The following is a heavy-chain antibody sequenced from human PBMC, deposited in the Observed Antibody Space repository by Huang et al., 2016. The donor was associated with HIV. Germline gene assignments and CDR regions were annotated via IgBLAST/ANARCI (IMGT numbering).Heavy chain of an antibody. CDR2: IIPLFCAA. J-gene: IGHJ4*02. D-gene: IGHD3-16*01. CDR3: AMSSRYQYDSRSYWGRYFDY. Sequence: QVQLEQSGPAVRKPGSSVKVSCQASGGSFSDQIISWVRQALGQRFEWSGGIIPLFCAAAYAQEFKGRFTMTADESTATIYMELNSLTSEDTAVYYCAMSSRYQYDSRSYWGRYFDYWGQGTLVTVSS. CDR1: GGSFSDQI. V-gene: IGHV1-69*01.